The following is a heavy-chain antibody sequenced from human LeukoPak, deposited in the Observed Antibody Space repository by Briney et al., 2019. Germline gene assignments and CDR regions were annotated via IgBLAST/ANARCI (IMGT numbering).Heavy chain of an antibody. J-gene: IGHJ4*02. V-gene: IGHV3-23*01. CDR1: GFTFSSYA. CDR2: ISGSGGST. Sequence: GGSLRLSCAASGFTFSSYAMSWVRQAPGKGLECISVISGSGGSTYYADSVKGRFTISRDNSRNTLYLQMNSLRAEVTAVYYCAKETGYTSGWWDYWGQGTLVTVSS. D-gene: IGHD6-19*01. CDR3: AKETGYTSGWWDY.